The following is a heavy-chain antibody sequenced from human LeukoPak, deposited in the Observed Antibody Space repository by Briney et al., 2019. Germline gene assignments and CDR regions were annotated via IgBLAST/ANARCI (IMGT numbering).Heavy chain of an antibody. V-gene: IGHV3-23*01. CDR1: GFTFSSYA. Sequence: GGSLRLSCAASGFTFSSYAMSWLRQAPGKGLEGVAAINDSGCSTYYPDSVKGGLTLSSDNSHNTLSLQMNNLRAEDTAVYYCPKYDSGYFDYWGQGTLVTVSS. J-gene: IGHJ4*02. CDR3: PKYDSGYFDY. D-gene: IGHD3-16*01. CDR2: INDSGCST.